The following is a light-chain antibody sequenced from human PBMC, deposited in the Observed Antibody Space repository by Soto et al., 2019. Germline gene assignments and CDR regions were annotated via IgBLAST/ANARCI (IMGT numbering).Light chain of an antibody. Sequence: QSVLTQPPSASETPGQTVSISCSGSNSDIASNTVNWYQHLPGTAPTLLIYYNNQRPSGVPDRFSGSKSGTSASLAISGLQSEDESDYYCAAWEDTLKRYVFGTGTKATVL. V-gene: IGLV1-44*01. CDR1: NSDIASNT. CDR3: AAWEDTLKRYV. CDR2: YNN. J-gene: IGLJ1*01.